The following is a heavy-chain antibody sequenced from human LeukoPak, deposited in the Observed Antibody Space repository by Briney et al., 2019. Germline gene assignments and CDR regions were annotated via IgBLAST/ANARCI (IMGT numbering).Heavy chain of an antibody. CDR3: ARNVLRYFDWLPRQDY. Sequence: ASVKVSCKASGYTFTSYGISWVRQALGQGLEWMGWISAYNGNTNYAQKLQGRVTMTTDTSTSTAYMELRSLRSDDTAVYYCARNVLRYFDWLPRQDYWGQGTLVTVSS. CDR2: ISAYNGNT. CDR1: GYTFTSYG. J-gene: IGHJ4*02. D-gene: IGHD3-9*01. V-gene: IGHV1-18*01.